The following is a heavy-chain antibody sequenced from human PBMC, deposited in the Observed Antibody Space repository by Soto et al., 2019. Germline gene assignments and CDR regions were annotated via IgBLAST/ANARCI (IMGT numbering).Heavy chain of an antibody. V-gene: IGHV4-34*01. CDR3: ARGGYVDS. Sequence: QVQLQQWGAGLLKPSETLSLTCVVYGGSFSGYFWSWIRQSPGRGLEWIGEINHSGRTNYNTSLKSRASISVDTSNKQFSLKMRSVTTAATAVYYFARGGYVDSWGQGTLVTVSS. D-gene: IGHD6-13*01. J-gene: IGHJ4*02. CDR2: INHSGRT. CDR1: GGSFSGYF.